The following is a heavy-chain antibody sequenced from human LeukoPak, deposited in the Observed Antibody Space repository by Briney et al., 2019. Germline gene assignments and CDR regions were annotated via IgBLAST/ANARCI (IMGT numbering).Heavy chain of an antibody. D-gene: IGHD1-26*01. J-gene: IGHJ6*04. Sequence: SETLSLTCAVYGDSFSGYYWSWIRQPPGKGLEWIGEVNHGGFTNYNPSLKSRVTISIDTSTNQFSLKLTSVTAADTAVYYCARTGGASSAPYSYAMDVWGKGTTVTVSS. V-gene: IGHV4-34*01. CDR3: ARTGGASSAPYSYAMDV. CDR1: GDSFSGYY. CDR2: VNHGGFT.